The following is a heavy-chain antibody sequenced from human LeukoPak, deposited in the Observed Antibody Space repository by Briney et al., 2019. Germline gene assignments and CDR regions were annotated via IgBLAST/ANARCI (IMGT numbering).Heavy chain of an antibody. CDR2: ISSSSSYI. D-gene: IGHD2-15*01. J-gene: IGHJ6*02. CDR3: VRDYCSGGSCWGYYGMDV. Sequence: GGPLRLSCAASGFTFSSYSMNWVRQAPGKGLEWVSSISSSSSYIYYADSVKGRFTISRDNAKNSLYLQMNSLRAEDTAVYYCVRDYCSGGSCWGYYGMDVWGQGTTVTVSS. V-gene: IGHV3-21*01. CDR1: GFTFSSYS.